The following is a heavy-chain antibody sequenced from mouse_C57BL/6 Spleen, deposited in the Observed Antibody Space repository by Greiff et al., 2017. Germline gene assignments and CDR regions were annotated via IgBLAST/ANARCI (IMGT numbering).Heavy chain of an antibody. CDR2: INPNYGTT. CDR3: AISIYYGYDGQLMDY. D-gene: IGHD2-2*01. CDR1: GYSFTDYN. Sequence: EVQLVESGPELVKPGASVKISCKASGYSFTDYNMNWVKQSNGKSLEWIGVINPNYGTTSYNQKFKGKATLTVDQSSSTAYMQLNSLTSEDSAVYYCAISIYYGYDGQLMDYWGQGTSVTVSS. J-gene: IGHJ4*01. V-gene: IGHV1-39*01.